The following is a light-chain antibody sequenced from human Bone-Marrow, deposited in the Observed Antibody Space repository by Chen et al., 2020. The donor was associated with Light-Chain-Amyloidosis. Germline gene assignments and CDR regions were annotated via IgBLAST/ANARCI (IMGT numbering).Light chain of an antibody. V-gene: IGKV4-1*01. CDR1: ESLLYRSNNKNY. CDR3: QQYYSTPYT. CDR2: LPS. Sequence: DIVMTQSPDSLAVALGERATINCKSRESLLYRSNNKNYLGWYQQKPGQSPKLLMYLPSTRESGVPDRVSGSGSGTDFTLTISSLQAEDVAVYYCQQYYSTPYTFGLGTKLEIQ. J-gene: IGKJ2*01.